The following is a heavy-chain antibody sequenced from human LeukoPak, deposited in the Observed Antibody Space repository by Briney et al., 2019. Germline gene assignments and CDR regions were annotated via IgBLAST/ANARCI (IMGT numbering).Heavy chain of an antibody. CDR2: IYYSGST. J-gene: IGHJ6*03. Sequence: PSETLSLTCTVSGGSISSYYWSWIRQPPGKGLEWIGYIYYSGSTNYNLSLKSRVTISVDTSKNQFSLKLSSVTAADTAVYYCARDGIGEYDFWSGYYHYYMDVWGKGTTVTVSS. V-gene: IGHV4-59*01. D-gene: IGHD3-3*01. CDR1: GGSISSYY. CDR3: ARDGIGEYDFWSGYYHYYMDV.